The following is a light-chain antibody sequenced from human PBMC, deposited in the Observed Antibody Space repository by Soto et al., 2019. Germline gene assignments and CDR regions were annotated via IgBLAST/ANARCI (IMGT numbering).Light chain of an antibody. CDR2: EGS. CDR3: ATWDSSLSVGV. V-gene: IGLV2-14*02. Sequence: QSVLTQPAAVSGSPGQSITISCIGSNSDIGTYNLVSWYRQHPGKVPKLLIYEGSRRPSGISNRFSGSKSGNTASLTISGLQAEDEADYYCATWDSSLSVGVFGGGTKLTVL. CDR1: NSDIGTYNL. J-gene: IGLJ2*01.